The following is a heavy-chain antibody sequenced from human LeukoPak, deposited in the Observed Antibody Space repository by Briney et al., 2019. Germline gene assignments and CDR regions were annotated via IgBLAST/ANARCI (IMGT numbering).Heavy chain of an antibody. D-gene: IGHD4-23*01. CDR3: ATSSAVVTNY. J-gene: IGHJ4*02. Sequence: QPGGSLRLSCAASGLTFSSYWMHWVRQAPGKGLVWVSRISSDGSTTTYADSVKGRFTISRDNAKTTLYLQMNSLRAEDTAVYCCATSSAVVTNYWGQGTLVTVSS. CDR1: GLTFSSYW. CDR2: ISSDGSTT. V-gene: IGHV3-74*01.